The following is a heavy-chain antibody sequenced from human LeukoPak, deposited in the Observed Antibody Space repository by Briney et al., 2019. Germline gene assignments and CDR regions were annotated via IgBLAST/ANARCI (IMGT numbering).Heavy chain of an antibody. V-gene: IGHV4-34*01. CDR1: GGSFSGYY. Sequence: SETLSLTCAVYGGSFSGYYWSWIRQPPGKGLEWIGEINHSGSTNYNPSLKSRVTISVDTSKNQFSLKLSSVTAADTAVYYCATSSYHYYDSSGFDYWGQGTLVTVSS. CDR2: INHSGST. CDR3: ATSSYHYYDSSGFDY. J-gene: IGHJ4*02. D-gene: IGHD3-22*01.